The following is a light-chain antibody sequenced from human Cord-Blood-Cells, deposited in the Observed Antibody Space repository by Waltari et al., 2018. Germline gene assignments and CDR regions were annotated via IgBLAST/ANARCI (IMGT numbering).Light chain of an antibody. CDR1: QSISSY. CDR2: AAS. V-gene: IGKV1-39*01. J-gene: IGKJ2*01. Sequence: DIQMPQSQSSLSASVADRVTITCRASQSISSYLNWYQQKPGKAPKLLIYAASSLQSGVPSRFSGSGSGTDFTLTISSLQPEDFATYYCQQSYSTPYTFGQGTKLEIK. CDR3: QQSYSTPYT.